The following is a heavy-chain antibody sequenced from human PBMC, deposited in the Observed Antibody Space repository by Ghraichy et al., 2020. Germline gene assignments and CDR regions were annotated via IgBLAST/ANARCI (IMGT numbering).Heavy chain of an antibody. D-gene: IGHD3-22*01. J-gene: IGHJ6*02. V-gene: IGHV4-59*01. CDR2: IYYSGST. CDR1: GGSISSYY. Sequence: SETLSLTCTVSGGSISSYYWSWIRQPPGKGLEWIGYIYYSGSTNYNPSLKSRVTISVDTSKNQFSLKLSSVTAADTAVYYCARDLGEYDSSGYYYYYGMDVWGQGTTVTVSS. CDR3: ARDLGEYDSSGYYYYYGMDV.